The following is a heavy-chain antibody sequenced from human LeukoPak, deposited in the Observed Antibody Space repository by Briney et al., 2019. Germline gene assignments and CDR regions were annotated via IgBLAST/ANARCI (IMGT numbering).Heavy chain of an antibody. V-gene: IGHV3-7*01. D-gene: IGHD3-22*01. Sequence: GGSLRLSCAASGFSFTNYWMSWVRQAPGMGLEWVAIINQDGSERYYVDSVKGRFTVSRDSAKNSLYLQMNSLRAEDTAFYYCAAYYYDYSPKAVWGQGTLVTVSS. CDR2: INQDGSER. CDR1: GFSFTNYW. J-gene: IGHJ3*01. CDR3: AAYYYDYSPKAV.